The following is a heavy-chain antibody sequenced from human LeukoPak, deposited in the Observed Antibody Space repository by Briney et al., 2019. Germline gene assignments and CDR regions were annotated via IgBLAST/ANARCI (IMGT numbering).Heavy chain of an antibody. D-gene: IGHD3-9*01. V-gene: IGHV3-30*04. CDR3: ASQYYNILTGHYTSIDY. CDR2: ISYDGSNK. Sequence: PGRSLRLSCAASGFTFSSYAMHWVRQAPGKGPEWVAVISYDGSNKYYADSVKGRFTISRENSKNTVYLQMNSLSAEDTAVYYCASQYYNILTGHYTSIDYWGQGTLVTVSS. J-gene: IGHJ4*02. CDR1: GFTFSSYA.